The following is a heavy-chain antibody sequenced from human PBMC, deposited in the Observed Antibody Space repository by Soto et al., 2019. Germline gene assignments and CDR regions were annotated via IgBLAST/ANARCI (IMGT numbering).Heavy chain of an antibody. J-gene: IGHJ4*02. V-gene: IGHV1-18*04. Sequence: ASVKVSCKASGYTFTSYGISRVRQAPGQGLEWMGWISAYNGNTNYAQKLQGRVTMTTDTSTSTAYMELRSLRSDDTAVYYCARDEDAAMPHFFDYWGQGTPVTVSS. CDR3: ARDEDAAMPHFFDY. CDR1: GYTFTSYG. D-gene: IGHD5-18*01. CDR2: ISAYNGNT.